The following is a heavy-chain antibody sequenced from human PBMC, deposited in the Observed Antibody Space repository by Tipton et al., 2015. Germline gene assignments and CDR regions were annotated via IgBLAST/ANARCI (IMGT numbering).Heavy chain of an antibody. J-gene: IGHJ4*02. CDR2: ISHSGNT. D-gene: IGHD4-23*01. CDR1: AYSISSDYY. V-gene: IGHV4-38-2*01. CDR3: ARARGRHGGLFDS. Sequence: LRLSCAVSAYSISSDYYWGWIRQPPGKGLEWIGSISHSGNTYYNPSLKSRVTMSRDTSKNQISLTVTSVTAADTAVYYCARARGRHGGLFDSWGQGTLVTVSS.